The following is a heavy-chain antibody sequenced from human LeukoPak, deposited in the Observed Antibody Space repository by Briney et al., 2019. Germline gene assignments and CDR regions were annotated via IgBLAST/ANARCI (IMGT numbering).Heavy chain of an antibody. V-gene: IGHV4-59*01. CDR2: IYYSGST. J-gene: IGHJ4*02. CDR3: AGEIYDFWSGYFL. D-gene: IGHD3-3*01. Sequence: SETLSLTCTVSGGSISSYYWSWIRQPPGKGLEWIGYIYYSGSTNYNPSLKSRVTISVDTSKNQFSLKLSSVTAADTAVYYCAGEIYDFWSGYFLWGQGTLVTVSS. CDR1: GGSISSYY.